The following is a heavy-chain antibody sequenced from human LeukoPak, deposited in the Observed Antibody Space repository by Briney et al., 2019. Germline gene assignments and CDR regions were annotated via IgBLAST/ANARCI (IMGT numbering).Heavy chain of an antibody. Sequence: GGSLRLSCAASRFTFSTYWMSWVRQAPGNGLEWVANIDQDGSEEYYVDSVKGRFTISRDNAKNSLYLQMNSLRAEDTAVYYCARVGWLRFDIWGQGTMVTVSS. CDR2: IDQDGSEE. CDR3: ARVGWLRFDI. D-gene: IGHD5-12*01. CDR1: RFTFSTYW. V-gene: IGHV3-7*04. J-gene: IGHJ3*02.